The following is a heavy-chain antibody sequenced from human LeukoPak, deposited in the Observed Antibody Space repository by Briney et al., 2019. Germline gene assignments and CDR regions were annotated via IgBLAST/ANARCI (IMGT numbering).Heavy chain of an antibody. CDR3: ARRGSGKNWFDP. CDR2: IYYTGGT. V-gene: IGHV4-39*01. CDR1: GGSISSSSYY. D-gene: IGHD3-10*01. J-gene: IGHJ5*02. Sequence: SETLSLTCTVSGGSISSSSYYWGWVRQPPGKGLEGIGSIYYTGGTYYNPSLKSRVTMSVDTSQNWFSLTLTSVTAADTAAYYCARRGSGKNWFDPWGQGTLVTVSS.